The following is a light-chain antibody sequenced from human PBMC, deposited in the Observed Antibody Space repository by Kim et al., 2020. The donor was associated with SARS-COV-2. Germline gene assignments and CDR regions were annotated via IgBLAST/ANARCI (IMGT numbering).Light chain of an antibody. CDR2: AAS. J-gene: IGKJ3*01. V-gene: IGKV1-39*01. Sequence: DIQMTQSPSSLSASVGDRVTITRRASQSISTYLNWYQQKPGKAPKLLISAASSLQSGVPSRFSGSDSGTDFTLTISSLQPEDFATYYCQQSYSTPFTFGPGTKVDIK. CDR1: QSISTY. CDR3: QQSYSTPFT.